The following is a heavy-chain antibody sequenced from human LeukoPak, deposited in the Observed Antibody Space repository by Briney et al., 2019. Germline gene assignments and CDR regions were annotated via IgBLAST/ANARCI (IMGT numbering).Heavy chain of an antibody. D-gene: IGHD2-21*02. CDR2: ISGRGDRT. CDR3: ARFQDCGGDCPFDY. V-gene: IGHV3-23*01. CDR1: GFTFSSYA. Sequence: GGSLRLSCAASGFTFSSYAMSWVRQGPGKGLEGLKWVSSISGRGDRTYYADSVKGRFTISRDNSKNTLYLQMNSLRAEDTAIYYCARFQDCGGDCPFDYWGQGTPVTVSS. J-gene: IGHJ4*02.